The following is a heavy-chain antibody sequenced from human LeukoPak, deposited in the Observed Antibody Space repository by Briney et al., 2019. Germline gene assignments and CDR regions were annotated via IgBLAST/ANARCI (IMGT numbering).Heavy chain of an antibody. CDR1: GGSVNSGTYY. CDR2: ISYSGST. CDR3: ARGGRWLQFNY. Sequence: LGTLSLTCTVSGGSVNSGTYYWSWIRQPPGKGLEWIGYISYSGSTNYNPSRKSRVTISVDTSKNQFSLKLSSVTAADTAVYYCARGGRWLQFNYWGQGTLVTVSS. D-gene: IGHD5-24*01. V-gene: IGHV4-61*01. J-gene: IGHJ4*02.